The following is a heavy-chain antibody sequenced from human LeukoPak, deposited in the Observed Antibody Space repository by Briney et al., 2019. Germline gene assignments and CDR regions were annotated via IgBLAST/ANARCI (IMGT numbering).Heavy chain of an antibody. Sequence: PSETLSLTCVVSGGSITDTHWWTWVRPSPGKGLEWIGEISQSGETNHNPSLKSRVTVSIDKSKNHLSLELTSMTAADTAMYYCATRTISGDPLWGQGTLVTVSS. V-gene: IGHV4/OR15-8*02. D-gene: IGHD2-21*02. CDR1: GGSITDTHW. CDR2: ISQSGET. J-gene: IGHJ4*02. CDR3: ATRTISGDPL.